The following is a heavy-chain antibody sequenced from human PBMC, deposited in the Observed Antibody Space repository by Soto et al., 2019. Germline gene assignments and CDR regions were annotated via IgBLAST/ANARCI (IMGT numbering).Heavy chain of an antibody. Sequence: QVRLQQWGAGLLKPSETLSLTCAVYGGSFSGYYWNWIRQPPGKGLEWIGEIDHSGDTKYNPSLTSRVTISVDTCKNQFYLKLSSVTAADTAVYYCARDLGLRSAGDLYYYYMDVWGKGTTVTVSS. D-gene: IGHD4-17*01. CDR1: GGSFSGYY. J-gene: IGHJ6*03. CDR2: IDHSGDT. V-gene: IGHV4-34*01. CDR3: ARDLGLRSAGDLYYYYMDV.